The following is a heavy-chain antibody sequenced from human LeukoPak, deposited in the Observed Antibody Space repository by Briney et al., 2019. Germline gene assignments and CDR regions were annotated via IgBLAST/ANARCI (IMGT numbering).Heavy chain of an antibody. J-gene: IGHJ4*02. Sequence: ASVKVSCKASGGTFSSYAISWVRQAPGQGLEWMGGIIPIFGTANYAQKFQGRVTITADESTSTAYMELSGLRSEDTAVYYCARESGYYPYYFDYWGQGTLVTVSS. CDR1: GGTFSSYA. D-gene: IGHD3-3*01. CDR2: IIPIFGTA. V-gene: IGHV1-69*13. CDR3: ARESGYYPYYFDY.